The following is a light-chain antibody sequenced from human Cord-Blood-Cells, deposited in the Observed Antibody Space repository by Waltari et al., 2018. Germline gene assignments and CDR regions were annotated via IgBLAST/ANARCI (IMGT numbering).Light chain of an antibody. V-gene: IGKV4-1*01. CDR1: QSVLYSSNNKNY. CDR2: WAS. J-gene: IGKJ1*01. Sequence: IVMTQSPDSLAVSLGERATINCKSSQSVLYSSNNKNYLAWYQQKPGQPPKLLIYWASTRESGVPDRFSGSGYGTDFTLTISSLQAEDVAVYYCQQYYSTPRTFGQGTKVEIK. CDR3: QQYYSTPRT.